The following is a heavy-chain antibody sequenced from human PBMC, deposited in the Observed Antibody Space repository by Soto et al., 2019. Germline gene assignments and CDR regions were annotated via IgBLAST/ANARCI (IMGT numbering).Heavy chain of an antibody. D-gene: IGHD3-16*01. V-gene: IGHV1-69*13. Sequence: ASVKVSCKASGGTFSSYAISWVRQAPGQGLEWMGGIIPIFGTANYAQKFQGRVTITADESTSTAYMELSSLRSEDTAVYYCARDLNDYVWGSYYYYYGMDVWGQGTTVTVSS. J-gene: IGHJ6*02. CDR3: ARDLNDYVWGSYYYYYGMDV. CDR1: GGTFSSYA. CDR2: IIPIFGTA.